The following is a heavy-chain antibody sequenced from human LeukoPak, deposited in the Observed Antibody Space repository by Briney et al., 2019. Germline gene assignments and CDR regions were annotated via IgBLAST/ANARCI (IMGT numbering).Heavy chain of an antibody. V-gene: IGHV4-39*07. CDR2: IYYSGNT. D-gene: IGHD6-13*01. J-gene: IGHJ4*02. CDR1: GGSISSSSFY. Sequence: SETLSLTCTVSGGSISSSSFYWGWIRQPPGKGLEWIGTIYYSGNTYYNPSLKSRVTISVDTSKKQFSLKLSSVTAADTAVYYCASYSSSRPLHYFDYWGQGTLVTVSS. CDR3: ASYSSSRPLHYFDY.